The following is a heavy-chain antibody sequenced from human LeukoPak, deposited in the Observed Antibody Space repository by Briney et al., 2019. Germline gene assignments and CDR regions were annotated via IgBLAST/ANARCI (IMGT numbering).Heavy chain of an antibody. D-gene: IGHD2-15*01. CDR1: GFTFSNYW. V-gene: IGHV3-74*01. Sequence: GGSLRLSCAASGFTFSNYWMHWVRQAPGKGLVWVSRINSDGINTSYADSVKGRFTISRDNAKNSLYLQMNSLRAEDTAVYYCARGTYCSGGSCSFDYWGQGTLVTVSS. CDR3: ARGTYCSGGSCSFDY. J-gene: IGHJ4*02. CDR2: INSDGINT.